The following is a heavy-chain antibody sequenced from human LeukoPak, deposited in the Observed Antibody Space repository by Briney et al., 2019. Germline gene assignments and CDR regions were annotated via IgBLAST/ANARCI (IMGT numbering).Heavy chain of an antibody. CDR3: ARVGARDKFALIEGRFDP. V-gene: IGHV3-7*01. CDR1: GFSFSSYW. CDR2: IRQDGSEK. J-gene: IGHJ5*02. D-gene: IGHD2/OR15-2a*01. Sequence: GGSLRLSCAASGFSFSSYWRSWVRQAPGKGLEWVANIRQDGSEKYYMDSAKGRFTISRDNAKDSCHMHSNILRADDTAVYYGARVGARDKFALIEGRFDPWGQGTLVTVSS.